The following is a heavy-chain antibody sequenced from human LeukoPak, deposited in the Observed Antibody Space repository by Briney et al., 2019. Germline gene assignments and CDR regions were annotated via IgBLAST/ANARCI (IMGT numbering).Heavy chain of an antibody. V-gene: IGHV3-7*01. Sequence: GGSLRLSCAASGFTSSDYWMSWVRQAPRKGLEWVANIKQDGSEKYYVDSVKGRFTISRDNAKNSLYLQMNSLRAEDTAVYYCARDRGSSGWYEFDYWGQGTLVTVSS. CDR3: ARDRGSSGWYEFDY. CDR2: IKQDGSEK. CDR1: GFTSSDYW. J-gene: IGHJ4*02. D-gene: IGHD6-19*01.